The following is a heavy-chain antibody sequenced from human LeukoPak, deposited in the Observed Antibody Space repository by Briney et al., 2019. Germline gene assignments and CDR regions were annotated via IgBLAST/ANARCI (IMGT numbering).Heavy chain of an antibody. CDR2: IYYSGST. D-gene: IGHD2-2*01. CDR3: ARHGAVVPAAQYYYYGMDV. V-gene: IGHV4-39*01. CDR1: GGSISSSSYY. J-gene: IGHJ6*02. Sequence: SETLSLTCTVSGGSISSSSYYWGWIRQPPGKGLEWIGSIYYSGSTYYNPSLKSRVTISVDTSKNQFSLKLSSVTAAGTAVYYCARHGAVVPAAQYYYYGMDVWGQGTTVTVSS.